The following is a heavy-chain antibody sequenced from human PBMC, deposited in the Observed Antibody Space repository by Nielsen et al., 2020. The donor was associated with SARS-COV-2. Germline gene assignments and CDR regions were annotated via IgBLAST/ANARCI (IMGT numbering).Heavy chain of an antibody. CDR1: GDSITSYY. D-gene: IGHD5-18*01. V-gene: IGHV4-34*01. CDR2: INQGGTT. J-gene: IGHJ3*01. CDR3: VRTASGAFDV. Sequence: SETLSLTCTVSGDSITSYYWSWIRQPPGKGLEWIGEINQGGTTNYNPSLRSRVTISMDTSNNHFSLRMTSVTAADTAAYFCVRTASGAFDVWGHRTEVTVSS.